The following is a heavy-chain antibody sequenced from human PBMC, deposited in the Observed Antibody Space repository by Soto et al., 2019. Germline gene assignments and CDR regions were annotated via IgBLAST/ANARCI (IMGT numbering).Heavy chain of an antibody. CDR1: GFTFSSFW. Sequence: EVQLVESGGGLVQPGGSLRLACAASGFTFSSFWMSWVRQAPGKGLEWVADIKQDGSDKYYVDSVMGRFTISRDNAQNSLYLQMNSLSAEDTAVYYCAREGVYGMHVWGQGTTVTVSS. CDR3: AREGVYGMHV. D-gene: IGHD3-16*01. CDR2: IKQDGSDK. J-gene: IGHJ6*02. V-gene: IGHV3-7*03.